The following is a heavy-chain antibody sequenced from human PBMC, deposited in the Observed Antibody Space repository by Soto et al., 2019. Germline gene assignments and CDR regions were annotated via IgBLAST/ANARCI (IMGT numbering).Heavy chain of an antibody. CDR3: ARRSRRGDPFDY. V-gene: IGHV4-4*02. CDR1: SGSISSSTW. CDR2: IYHSGSI. Sequence: PSXTLSLTCAVSSGSISSSTWWSWVRQPPGKGLEWIGEIYHSGSINYNPSLESRVTISVDKSKNQFSLKLSSVTAADTAVYHCARRSRRGDPFDYWGQGTLVTVSS. J-gene: IGHJ4*02. D-gene: IGHD3-10*01.